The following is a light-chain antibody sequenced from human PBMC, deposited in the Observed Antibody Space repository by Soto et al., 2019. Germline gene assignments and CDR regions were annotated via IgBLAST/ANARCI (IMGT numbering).Light chain of an antibody. CDR1: QDISNY. CDR3: QQYDNLPLT. Sequence: DIQMTQSPSSLSASLGDRVTITCQASQDISNYLNWYQQKPGKAPKLLIYDASNLETGVPSRFSGSGSGTDFTFTISSLQPEDIATYYCQQYDNLPLTFGGGTKVDIK. V-gene: IGKV1-33*01. J-gene: IGKJ4*01. CDR2: DAS.